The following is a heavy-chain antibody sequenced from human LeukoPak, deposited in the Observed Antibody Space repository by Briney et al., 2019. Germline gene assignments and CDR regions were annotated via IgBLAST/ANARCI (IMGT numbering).Heavy chain of an antibody. CDR3: TRDVAYSAFDY. Sequence: GGSLRLSCTTSGITFSNSWMSWVRQAPGKGLEWVATIRPDGSEGYYADSVRGRFTISRDNSKNSFYLQMSSLRAEDTGVFYCTRDVAYSAFDYWGQGTLVTVSS. CDR1: GITFSNSW. J-gene: IGHJ4*02. V-gene: IGHV3-7*01. CDR2: IRPDGSEG. D-gene: IGHD2-21*01.